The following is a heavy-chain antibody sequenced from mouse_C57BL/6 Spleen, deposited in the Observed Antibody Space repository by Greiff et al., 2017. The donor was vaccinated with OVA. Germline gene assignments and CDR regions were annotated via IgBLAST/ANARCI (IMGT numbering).Heavy chain of an antibody. V-gene: IGHV5-15*01. J-gene: IGHJ1*03. D-gene: IGHD2-3*01. CDR1: GFTFSDYG. Sequence: EVKLMESGAGLVQPGGSLKLSCAASGFTFSDYGMAWVRQGPRKGPEWVAFISNLAYSIYYADTVTGRFTISRENAKNTLYLEMSSLRSEDTAMYYCARRDGSYWYFDVWGTGTTVTVSS. CDR3: ARRDGSYWYFDV. CDR2: ISNLAYSI.